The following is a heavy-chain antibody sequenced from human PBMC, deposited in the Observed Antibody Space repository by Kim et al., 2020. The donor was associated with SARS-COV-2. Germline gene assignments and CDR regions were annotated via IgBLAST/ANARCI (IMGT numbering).Heavy chain of an antibody. D-gene: IGHD6-19*01. CDR3: ARDRMAGTGGGAMDV. J-gene: IGHJ6*02. Sequence: GGSLRLSCAASGFTFSSYGMHWVRQAPGKGLEWVAVIWYDGSNKYYADSVKGRFTISRDNSKNTLYLQMNSLRAEDTAVYYCARDRMAGTGGGAMDVWGQGTTVTVSS. CDR1: GFTFSSYG. V-gene: IGHV3-33*01. CDR2: IWYDGSNK.